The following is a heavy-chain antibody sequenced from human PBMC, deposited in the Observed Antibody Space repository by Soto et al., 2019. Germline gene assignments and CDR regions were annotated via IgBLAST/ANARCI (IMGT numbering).Heavy chain of an antibody. J-gene: IGHJ6*02. Sequence: PSQTLSLTCVISGDSVSSNSAAWNWIRQSPSRGLEWLGGTYYRSKWYNDYAVSVKSRITINPDTSKNQFSLQLNSVTPEDTAVYYCARGGIVRDYYGMDVWGQGTTVTVSS. V-gene: IGHV6-1*01. CDR2: TYYRSKWYN. CDR1: GDSVSSNSAA. D-gene: IGHD2-8*01. CDR3: ARGGIVRDYYGMDV.